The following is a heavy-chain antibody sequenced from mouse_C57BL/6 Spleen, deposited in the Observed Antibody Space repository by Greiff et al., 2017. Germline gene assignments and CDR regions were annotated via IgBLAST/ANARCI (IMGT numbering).Heavy chain of an antibody. V-gene: IGHV5-16*01. CDR1: GFTFSDYY. J-gene: IGHJ2*01. Sequence: DVQLVESEGGLVQPGSSMKLSCTASGFTFSDYYMAWVRQVPEKGLEWVANINYDGSSTYYLDSLKSRFIISRDNAKNILYLQMSSLKSEDTATYYCARGIYDGYYVIDYWGQGTTLTVSS. CDR2: INYDGSST. CDR3: ARGIYDGYYVIDY. D-gene: IGHD2-3*01.